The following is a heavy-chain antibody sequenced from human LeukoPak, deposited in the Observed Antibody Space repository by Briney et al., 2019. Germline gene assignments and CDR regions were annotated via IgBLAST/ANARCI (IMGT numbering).Heavy chain of an antibody. D-gene: IGHD3-10*01. J-gene: IGHJ4*02. V-gene: IGHV4-39*02. Sequence: SETLSLTCTVSGHSVSSTGYYSGWLRQPPGKGLEWIGGIFYSGSTYYHPSLKSPSTTSVDTSKNHFSLKLSSVSAAHTAVYYCARLYSYGSGSYPPPFDYWGQGTLVTVSS. CDR1: GHSVSSTGYY. CDR2: IFYSGST. CDR3: ARLYSYGSGSYPPPFDY.